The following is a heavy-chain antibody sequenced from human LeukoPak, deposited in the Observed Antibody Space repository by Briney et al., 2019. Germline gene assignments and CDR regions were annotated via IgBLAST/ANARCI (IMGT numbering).Heavy chain of an antibody. D-gene: IGHD3-10*01. J-gene: IGHJ4*02. Sequence: TSETLSLTCTVSGGSISSYYWSWIRQPPGKGLEWIGYIYYSGSTNYNPSLKSRVTISVDTSKNQFSLKLSSVTAADTAVYYCARERYGSGSYWQDYWGQGTPVTVSS. CDR2: IYYSGST. V-gene: IGHV4-59*01. CDR3: ARERYGSGSYWQDY. CDR1: GGSISSYY.